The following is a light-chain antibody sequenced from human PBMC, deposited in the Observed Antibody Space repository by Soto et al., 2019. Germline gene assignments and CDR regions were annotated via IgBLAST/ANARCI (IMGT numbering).Light chain of an antibody. V-gene: IGKV1-39*01. Sequence: DIQMTQSPSTLSGSVGDRVTITCRASQTISSWLAWYRQKPGRAPKLLIYAASSLQSGVPSRFSGSGSGTDFILTISSLQPEDFATYYCQQSYSTPRDFGQGTRLEIK. CDR2: AAS. CDR3: QQSYSTPRD. J-gene: IGKJ5*01. CDR1: QTISSW.